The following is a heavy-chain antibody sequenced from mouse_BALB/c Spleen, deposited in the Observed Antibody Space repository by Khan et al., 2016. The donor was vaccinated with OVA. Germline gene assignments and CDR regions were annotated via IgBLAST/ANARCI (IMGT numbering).Heavy chain of an antibody. Sequence: DVKLVESGGGLVQPGGSRKLSCAASGFTFTSYGMHWIRQAPEKGLEWVAYISSDSSTIYYADTVKGRFTISRDNPKNTLFLQMTSLRSGDTAMYFCATSYFYGYYFDYWGQGTTLTVSS. V-gene: IGHV5-17*02. CDR3: ATSYFYGYYFDY. CDR2: ISSDSSTI. D-gene: IGHD1-1*01. J-gene: IGHJ2*01. CDR1: GFTFTSYG.